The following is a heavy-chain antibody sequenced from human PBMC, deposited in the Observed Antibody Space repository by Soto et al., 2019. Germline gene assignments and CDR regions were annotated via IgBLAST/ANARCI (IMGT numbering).Heavy chain of an antibody. V-gene: IGHV4-34*01. CDR3: AREGYSSSWYYFDY. CDR2: INHSGST. CDR1: GGSFSGYY. D-gene: IGHD6-13*01. Sequence: PSETLSLTCAVYGGSFSGYYWSWIRQPPGKGLEWIGEINHSGSTNYNPSLKSRVTISVDTSKNQFSLKLSSVTAADTAVYYCAREGYSSSWYYFDYWGQGTLVTVSS. J-gene: IGHJ4*02.